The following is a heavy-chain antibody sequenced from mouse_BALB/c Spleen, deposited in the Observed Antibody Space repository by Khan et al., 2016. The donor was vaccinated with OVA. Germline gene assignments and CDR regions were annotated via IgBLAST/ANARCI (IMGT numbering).Heavy chain of an antibody. Sequence: VQLQQSGTVLARPGASVRMSCKASGYIFPNYLMHWVKQRPGQGLEWIGSIFPGNNDTNYNQNFKGKAKLTAVTSASTAYMEVSSLTNEDSAFDYCTRAGYGAFAYWGQGTLVTVSA. CDR2: IFPGNNDT. D-gene: IGHD1-1*01. V-gene: IGHV1-5*01. CDR3: TRAGYGAFAY. CDR1: GYIFPNYL. J-gene: IGHJ3*01.